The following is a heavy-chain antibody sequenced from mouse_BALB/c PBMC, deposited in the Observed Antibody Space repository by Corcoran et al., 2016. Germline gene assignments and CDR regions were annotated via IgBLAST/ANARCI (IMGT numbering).Heavy chain of an antibody. CDR3: ARTGGYYAMDY. J-gene: IGHJ4*01. CDR1: GYSFTSYY. CDR2: IFPGSGNT. Sequence: QGQLQRSGPELVKPGASVTISCKASGYSFTSYYIHWVKQRPGQGLEWIGWIFPGSGNTKYNEKFKGKATLTADTSSSTAYMQLSSLTSEDSAVYFCARTGGYYAMDYWGQGTSVTVSS. V-gene: IGHV1-66*01.